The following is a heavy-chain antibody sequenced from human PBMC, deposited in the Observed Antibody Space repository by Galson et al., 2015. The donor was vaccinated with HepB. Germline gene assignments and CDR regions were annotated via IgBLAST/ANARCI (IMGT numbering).Heavy chain of an antibody. CDR1: GFTFSDYY. D-gene: IGHD6-13*01. V-gene: IGHV3-11*06. J-gene: IGHJ6*02. Sequence: SLRLSCAASGFTFSDYYMSWIRQAPGKGLEWVSYISSSSSYTNYADSVKGRFTISRDNAKNSLYLQMNSLRAEDTAVYYCARDQLSIAAADTYYYYGMDVWGQGTTVTVSS. CDR2: ISSSSSYT. CDR3: ARDQLSIAAADTYYYYGMDV.